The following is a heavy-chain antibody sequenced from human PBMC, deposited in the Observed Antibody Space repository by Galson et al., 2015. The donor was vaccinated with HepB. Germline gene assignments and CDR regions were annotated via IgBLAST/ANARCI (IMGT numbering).Heavy chain of an antibody. D-gene: IGHD3-3*01. V-gene: IGHV3-21*04. CDR1: GFTFGYFD. CDR3: VRDKVAGRLRFLENFDH. J-gene: IGHJ4*02. Sequence: SLRLSCAASGFTFGYFDFNWVRQAPGRGLEWVSFINSRSENIYHADSVKGRLTISRDNAKNSLYLQMNSLGVEDTAIYYCVRDKVAGRLRFLENFDHWGQGTLVIVSS. CDR2: INSRSENI.